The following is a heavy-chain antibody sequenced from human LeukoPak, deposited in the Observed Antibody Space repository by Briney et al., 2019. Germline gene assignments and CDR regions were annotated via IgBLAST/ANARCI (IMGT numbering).Heavy chain of an antibody. CDR2: IYYSGKI. V-gene: IGHV4-39*07. Sequence: SETLSLTCTVSGGSISSSSYYWGWIRQPPGKGLEWIGTIYYSGKIYYNPSLKSRVSISIDTSKNQLSLKLNSVTAADTAMYHCARDRDVDDFDYWGRGTLVIVSS. J-gene: IGHJ4*01. CDR3: ARDRDVDDFDY. D-gene: IGHD2-15*01. CDR1: GGSISSSSYY.